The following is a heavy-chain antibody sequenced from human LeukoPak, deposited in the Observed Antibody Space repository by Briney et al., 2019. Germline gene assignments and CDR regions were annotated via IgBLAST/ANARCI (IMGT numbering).Heavy chain of an antibody. CDR3: ARKSRGGYYYDSSGYYYYFDY. D-gene: IGHD3-22*01. V-gene: IGHV3-7*01. J-gene: IGHJ4*02. Sequence: GGSLRLSCAASGFTFSSYWMSWVRQAPGKGLEWVANIKQDGSEKYYVDSVKGRFTISRDNAKNSLYLQMNSLRAEDTAVYYCARKSRGGYYYDSSGYYYYFDYWGQGTLVTVSS. CDR2: IKQDGSEK. CDR1: GFTFSSYW.